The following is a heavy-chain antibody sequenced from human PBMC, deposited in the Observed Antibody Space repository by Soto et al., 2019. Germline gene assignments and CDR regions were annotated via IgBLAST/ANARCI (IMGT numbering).Heavy chain of an antibody. Sequence: VSGPTLVNPTQTLTLTCTFSGFSLSTSGMCVSWIRQPPGKALEWLALIDWDDDKYYSTSLKTRLTISKDTSKNQVVLTMTNMDPVDTATYYCARSSIVVVPAANYYYYGMDVWGQGTTVTVSS. J-gene: IGHJ6*02. V-gene: IGHV2-70*01. CDR3: ARSSIVVVPAANYYYYGMDV. CDR1: GFSLSTSGMC. D-gene: IGHD2-2*01. CDR2: IDWDDDK.